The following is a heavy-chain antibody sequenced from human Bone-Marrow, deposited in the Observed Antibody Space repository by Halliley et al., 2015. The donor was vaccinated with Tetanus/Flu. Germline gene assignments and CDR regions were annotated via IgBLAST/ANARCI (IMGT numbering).Heavy chain of an antibody. Sequence: KGLEWVSGISSSGDITHYADSVTGRFTISRDNSKNTLFLQMNSLRAEDTAAYYCAKDRGMSYFDLWGRGTLVTVSS. V-gene: IGHV3-23*01. J-gene: IGHJ2*01. CDR3: AKDRGMSYFDL. D-gene: IGHD3-16*01. CDR2: ISSSGDIT.